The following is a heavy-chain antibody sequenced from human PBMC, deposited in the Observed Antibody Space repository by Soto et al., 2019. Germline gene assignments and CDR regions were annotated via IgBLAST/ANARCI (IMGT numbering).Heavy chain of an antibody. Sequence: EGQLVESGGDLVKPGGSLRLSCAASGFTFSNAWMNWVRQAPGKGLEWVGRIKSKIDGGTTDYAAPVKGRFTISRDDSKNTLHLQMNSLKTEDTAVYYCWDWGGYFGDVWGQGTTGTVPS. V-gene: IGHV3-15*07. CDR2: IKSKIDGGTT. D-gene: IGHD2-21*02. CDR1: GFTFSNAW. CDR3: WDWGGYFGDV. J-gene: IGHJ6*02.